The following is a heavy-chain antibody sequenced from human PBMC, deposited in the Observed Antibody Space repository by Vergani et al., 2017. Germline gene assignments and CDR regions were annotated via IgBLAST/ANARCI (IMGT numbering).Heavy chain of an antibody. CDR1: GFTFDDYA. Sequence: EVQLVESGGGLVQPGRSLRLSCAASGFTFDDYAMHWVRQAPGKGLEWVSGISWNSGSIGYADSVKGRFTISRDNAKNSLYLQMNSLRAEDTAVYYCARGMEWDLLGDAFDIWGQGTMVTVSS. D-gene: IGHD1-26*01. J-gene: IGHJ3*02. V-gene: IGHV3-9*01. CDR2: ISWNSGSI. CDR3: ARGMEWDLLGDAFDI.